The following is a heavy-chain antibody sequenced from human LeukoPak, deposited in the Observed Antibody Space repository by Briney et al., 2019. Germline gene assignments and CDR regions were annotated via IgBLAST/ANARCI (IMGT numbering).Heavy chain of an antibody. V-gene: IGHV1-46*01. CDR3: AREGYYYDSFNWFDP. CDR1: GYTFTSYY. Sequence: EASVKVSCKAPGYTFTSYYMHWVRQAPGQGLEWMGIINPSGGSTSYAQKFQGRVTMTRDTSTSTVYMELSSLRSEDTAVYYCAREGYYYDSFNWFDPWGQGTLVTVSS. D-gene: IGHD3-22*01. J-gene: IGHJ5*02. CDR2: INPSGGST.